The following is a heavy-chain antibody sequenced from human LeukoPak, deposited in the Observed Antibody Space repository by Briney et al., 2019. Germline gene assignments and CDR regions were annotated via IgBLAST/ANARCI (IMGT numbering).Heavy chain of an antibody. V-gene: IGHV4-59*01. Sequence: SETLSLTCTVSGGSISSYYWSWIRQPPGKGLEWIGYIYYSGSTNDNPSLKSRVTISVDTSKNQFSLKLSSVTAADTAVYYCASFGVPAALDYYYMDVWGKGTTVTVSS. CDR1: GGSISSYY. D-gene: IGHD2-2*01. CDR2: IYYSGST. J-gene: IGHJ6*03. CDR3: ASFGVPAALDYYYMDV.